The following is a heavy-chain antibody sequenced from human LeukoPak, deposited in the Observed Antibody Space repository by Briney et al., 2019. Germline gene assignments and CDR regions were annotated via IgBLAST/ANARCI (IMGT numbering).Heavy chain of an antibody. CDR2: IYHSGST. D-gene: IGHD6-19*01. CDR1: GGSISSYY. Sequence: PSETLSLTCTVSGGSISSYYWSWIRQPPGKGLEWIGEIYHSGSTNYNPSLKSRVTISVDKSKNQFSLKLSSVTAADTAVYYCARLLSSGWGGSYNWFDPWGQGTLVTVSS. V-gene: IGHV4-59*12. CDR3: ARLLSSGWGGSYNWFDP. J-gene: IGHJ5*02.